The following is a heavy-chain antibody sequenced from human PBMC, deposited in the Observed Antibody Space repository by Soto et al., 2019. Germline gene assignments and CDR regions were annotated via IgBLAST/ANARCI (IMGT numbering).Heavy chain of an antibody. CDR3: ASSYGSGSYYNGVFDY. J-gene: IGHJ4*02. D-gene: IGHD3-10*01. Sequence: ASVKVSCKASGYTFTGYYMHWVRQAPGQGLEWMGWINPHSGGTNYAQKFQGRVTMTRDTSISTAYMELSRLRSDDTAVYYSASSYGSGSYYNGVFDYWGQGTLVTVSS. CDR2: INPHSGGT. V-gene: IGHV1-2*02. CDR1: GYTFTGYY.